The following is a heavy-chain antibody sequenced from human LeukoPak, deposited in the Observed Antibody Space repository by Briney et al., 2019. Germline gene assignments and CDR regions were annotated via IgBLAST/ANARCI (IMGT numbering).Heavy chain of an antibody. D-gene: IGHD3-22*01. V-gene: IGHV3-21*04. CDR1: GFTFSSYS. J-gene: IGHJ4*02. Sequence: PGGSLRLSCAASGFTFSSYSMNWVRQAPGKGLEWVSSISSSSSYMYYADSVKGRFTISRDNAKNSLYLQMNSLRAEDTAVYYCARANYYDSSGYYLDYWGQGTLVTVSS. CDR2: ISSSSSYM. CDR3: ARANYYDSSGYYLDY.